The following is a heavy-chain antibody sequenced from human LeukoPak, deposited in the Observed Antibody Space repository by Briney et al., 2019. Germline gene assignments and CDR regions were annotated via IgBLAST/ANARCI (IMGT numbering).Heavy chain of an antibody. CDR2: ISGSGGST. D-gene: IGHD2-21*01. J-gene: IGHJ4*02. Sequence: GGSLRLSCAASGFTFSSYAMSWVRQAPGKGLEWVSAISGSGGSTYYADSVKGWFTISRDNSKNTLYLQMNSLRAEDTAVYYCAKDPGMLWWGDYWGQGTLVTVSS. CDR3: AKDPGMLWWGDY. V-gene: IGHV3-23*01. CDR1: GFTFSSYA.